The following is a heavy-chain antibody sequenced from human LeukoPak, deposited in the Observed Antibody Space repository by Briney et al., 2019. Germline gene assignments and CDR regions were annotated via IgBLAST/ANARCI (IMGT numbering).Heavy chain of an antibody. V-gene: IGHV4-59*01. D-gene: IGHD6-13*01. J-gene: IGHJ5*02. Sequence: SGGSXXSYYWSWIRQPPGKGLEWIGYIYYSGSTNYNPSLKSRVTISVDTSKNQFSLKLSSVTAADTAVYYCARQEQQLIYNWFDPWGQGTLVTVSS. CDR2: IYYSGST. CDR1: GGSXXSYY. CDR3: ARQEQQLIYNWFDP.